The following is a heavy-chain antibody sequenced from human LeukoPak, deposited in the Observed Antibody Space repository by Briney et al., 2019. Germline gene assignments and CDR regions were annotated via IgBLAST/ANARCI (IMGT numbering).Heavy chain of an antibody. J-gene: IGHJ4*02. CDR2: IGIRGDT. CDR3: SRGGIQVSGIDEFDY. V-gene: IGHV3-13*01. CDR1: GFTFIDYD. Sequence: GSLRLSCAASGFTFIDYDMHWVRQVIGKGLEWVSAIGIRGDTHYSGSVKGRFTISRENAESSLYLQMNSLRAEDTAVYYCSRGGIQVSGIDEFDYWGQGTLVTVSS. D-gene: IGHD6-19*01.